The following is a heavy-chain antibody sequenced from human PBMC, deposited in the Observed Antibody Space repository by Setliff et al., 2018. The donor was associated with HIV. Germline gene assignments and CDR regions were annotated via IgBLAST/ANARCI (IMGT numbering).Heavy chain of an antibody. CDR2: IYYSGST. D-gene: IGHD3-10*01. Sequence: PSETLSLTCTVSGGSISSYYWSWIRQPPGKGLEWIGYIYYSGSTNYNPSLKSRVTISVDTSKNRFSLTLRSVTAADTAVYYCARTRSGTYYGEMNWFDPWGQGTLVTVSS. CDR3: ARTRSGTYYGEMNWFDP. J-gene: IGHJ5*02. CDR1: GGSISSYY. V-gene: IGHV4-59*08.